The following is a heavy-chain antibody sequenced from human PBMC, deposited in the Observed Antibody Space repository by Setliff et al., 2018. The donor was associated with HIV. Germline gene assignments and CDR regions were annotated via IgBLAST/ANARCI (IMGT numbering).Heavy chain of an antibody. Sequence: SETLSLTCTVSGASLNSGSYFWSWVRQPAGKGLEWIGRIYTSGDTNYNPSLKSRVTISMDTSKKQFSLKLRSVTAADTALYYCAREAEQDYDVVTETLVEGAYIQFWGQGSLVTVSS. J-gene: IGHJ1*01. V-gene: IGHV4-61*02. CDR3: AREAEQDYDVVTETLVEGAYIQF. D-gene: IGHD3-9*01. CDR2: IYTSGDT. CDR1: GASLNSGSYF.